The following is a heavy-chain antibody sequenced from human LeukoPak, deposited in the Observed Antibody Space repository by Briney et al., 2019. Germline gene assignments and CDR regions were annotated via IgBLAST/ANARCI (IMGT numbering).Heavy chain of an antibody. CDR1: GYTFTSYD. Sequence: GASVKVSCKASGYTFTSYDINWVRQATGQGLEWMGWMNPNSGNTGYAQKFQGRVTITRNTSISTAYMELSSLSSEDTAVYYFARGRYYDSSGYYYYWGQGTLVTVSS. V-gene: IGHV1-8*03. CDR2: MNPNSGNT. J-gene: IGHJ4*02. D-gene: IGHD3-22*01. CDR3: ARGRYYDSSGYYYY.